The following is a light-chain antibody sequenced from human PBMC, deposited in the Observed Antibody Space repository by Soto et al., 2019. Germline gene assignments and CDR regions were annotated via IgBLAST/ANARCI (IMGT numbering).Light chain of an antibody. CDR2: KAT. Sequence: IHITQSPSTLSASVGDRVTITCRASQSITTWLAWYQQKPGKAPKLLIYKATNLQSGVPSRFSGSGSGTEFSLAISSLQPEDFATYYCLQDYNYPRTFGQGTKVDIK. CDR3: LQDYNYPRT. J-gene: IGKJ1*01. CDR1: QSITTW. V-gene: IGKV1-5*03.